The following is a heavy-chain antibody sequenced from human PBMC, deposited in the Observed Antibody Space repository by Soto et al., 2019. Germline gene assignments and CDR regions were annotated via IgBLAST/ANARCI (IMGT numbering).Heavy chain of an antibody. CDR2: IKQEGSEK. CDR3: AREGLYRYRWYEY. Sequence: HPWGTLRLPGTASGFTFSSYWMSWIRQAPGKGLEWVANIKQEGSEKYYVDSVKGRFTISRDNAKNSLYLQMNSLRAEDTAVYYCAREGLYRYRWYEYWGQGSLVTVSS. CDR1: GFTFSSYW. J-gene: IGHJ4*02. D-gene: IGHD6-13*01. V-gene: IGHV3-7*01.